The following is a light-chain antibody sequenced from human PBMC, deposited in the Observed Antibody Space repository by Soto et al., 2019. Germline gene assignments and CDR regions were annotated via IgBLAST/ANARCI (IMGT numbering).Light chain of an antibody. CDR1: QSISSW. V-gene: IGKV1-5*01. Sequence: DIQMTQSPSTLSASVGDRVTITCRASQSISSWLAWYQQKPGKAPKLLIYDASSVESGVPSRFSGSGSGTEFTLTVSSLQPDDFSTYYRQKYNSYAILTFGPGTKVDIK. CDR3: QKYNSYAILT. CDR2: DAS. J-gene: IGKJ3*01.